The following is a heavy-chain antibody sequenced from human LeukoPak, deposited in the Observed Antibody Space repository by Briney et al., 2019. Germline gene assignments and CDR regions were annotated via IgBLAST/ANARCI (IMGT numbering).Heavy chain of an antibody. CDR2: ISSSGSTI. D-gene: IGHD1-1*01. Sequence: GGSLRLSCAASGFTFSSYEMNWVRQAPGQGLEWVSYISSSGSTIYYADSVKGRFTISRDNAKNSLYLQMNSLRAEDTAVYYCARDDWNDGNWFDPWGQGTLVTVSS. CDR3: ARDDWNDGNWFDP. CDR1: GFTFSSYE. V-gene: IGHV3-48*03. J-gene: IGHJ5*02.